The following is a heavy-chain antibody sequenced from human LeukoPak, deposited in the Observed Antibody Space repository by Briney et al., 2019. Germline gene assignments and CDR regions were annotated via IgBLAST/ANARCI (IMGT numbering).Heavy chain of an antibody. Sequence: PGGSLRLSCAASGFTFSSYEMNWVRQAPGKGLEWVSYISSSGSTIYYADSVKGRFTISRDNAKNSLYLQMNSLRAEDTAVYYCARAPNTEGWYQLLSNYYYYYYMDVWGKGTTVTISS. J-gene: IGHJ6*03. D-gene: IGHD2-2*01. CDR1: GFTFSSYE. CDR3: ARAPNTEGWYQLLSNYYYYYYMDV. V-gene: IGHV3-48*03. CDR2: ISSSGSTI.